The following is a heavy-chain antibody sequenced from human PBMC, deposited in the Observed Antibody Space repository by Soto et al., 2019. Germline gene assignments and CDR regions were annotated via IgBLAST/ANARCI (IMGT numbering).Heavy chain of an antibody. Sequence: VVSLKISCKISGKALTSFWVVWVRQMPGRGLEWMGNIYPGDSDTRYTPPFQGQVTISADKSTNTAYLQWHSLQASDTALYYCAKQDDRGALEIWGQGTKVTVSS. CDR2: IYPGDSDT. D-gene: IGHD3-22*01. CDR3: AKQDDRGALEI. V-gene: IGHV5-51*01. J-gene: IGHJ3*02. CDR1: GKALTSFW.